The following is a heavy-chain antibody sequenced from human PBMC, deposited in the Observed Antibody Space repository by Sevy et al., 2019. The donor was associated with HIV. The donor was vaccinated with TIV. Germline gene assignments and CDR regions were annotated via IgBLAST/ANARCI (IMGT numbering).Heavy chain of an antibody. CDR1: GFTFSSYW. CDR3: ARDTSDYYDSSGPMDAFDI. V-gene: IGHV3-7*03. Sequence: GGSLRLSCAASGFTFSSYWMSWVRQAPGKGLEWVANIKQDGSEKYYVDSVKGRFTISRDNAKNSLYLQMNSLRAEDTAVYYCARDTSDYYDSSGPMDAFDIWGQGTMVTVSS. CDR2: IKQDGSEK. J-gene: IGHJ3*02. D-gene: IGHD3-22*01.